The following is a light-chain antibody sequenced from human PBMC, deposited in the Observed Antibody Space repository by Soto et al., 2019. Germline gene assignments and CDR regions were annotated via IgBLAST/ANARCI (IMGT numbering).Light chain of an antibody. CDR3: QSYDSSLGGSGV. J-gene: IGLJ3*02. CDR2: GNS. V-gene: IGLV1-40*01. Sequence: QSVLTQPPSGSGAPGQRGTISCTGSSSNIGEGYDVHWYQQLPGTAPKLLIYGNSNRPSGVPDRCSGSKSGTSASLAITGLQAEDEADYYCQSYDSSLGGSGVFGGGTQLAV. CDR1: SSNIGEGYD.